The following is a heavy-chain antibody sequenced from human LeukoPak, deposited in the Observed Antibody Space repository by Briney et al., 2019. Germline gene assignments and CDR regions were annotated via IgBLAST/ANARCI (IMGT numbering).Heavy chain of an antibody. D-gene: IGHD2-2*02. J-gene: IGHJ5*02. CDR3: ATVHVVVPAGIEVDWFDP. CDR2: ISSYNGNT. V-gene: IGHV1-18*01. CDR1: GHTFTSYA. Sequence: GASVLCSCKASGHTFTSYAISWARQAPGQGLDWMGWISSYNGNTNYAHKLQGRVPMTTATYTSTAYMELRSLRSDDPAVYYCATVHVVVPAGIEVDWFDPWGQGPLVTLSS.